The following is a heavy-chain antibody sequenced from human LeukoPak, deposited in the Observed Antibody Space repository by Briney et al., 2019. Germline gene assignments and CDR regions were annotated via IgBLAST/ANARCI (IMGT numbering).Heavy chain of an antibody. D-gene: IGHD1-26*01. Sequence: GGSLRLSCAASGFTFSSYGMHWVRQAPGKGLEWVAFIRYDGSNKYYADSVKGRFTISRDNSKNTLYLQMNSLRAEDTAVYYCANSGSSVNAFDIWGQGTMVTVSS. CDR1: GFTFSSYG. CDR3: ANSGSSVNAFDI. CDR2: IRYDGSNK. V-gene: IGHV3-30*02. J-gene: IGHJ3*02.